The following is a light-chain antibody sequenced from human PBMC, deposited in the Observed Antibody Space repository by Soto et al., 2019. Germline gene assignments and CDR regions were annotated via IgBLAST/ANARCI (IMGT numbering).Light chain of an antibody. CDR2: GAS. CDR3: QQYGSSRT. V-gene: IGKV3-20*01. Sequence: EIVLTQSPGTLSLSPGERATLSCRASQSVSSSYLAWYQQKPGQAPRLLIYGASSRATGIPDRFSGSGSGTDFTLTISRLVPEDFAVYYCQQYGSSRTFAQGTK. J-gene: IGKJ1*01. CDR1: QSVSSSY.